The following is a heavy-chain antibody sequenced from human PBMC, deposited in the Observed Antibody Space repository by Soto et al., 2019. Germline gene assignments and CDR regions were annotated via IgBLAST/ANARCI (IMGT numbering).Heavy chain of an antibody. D-gene: IGHD2-2*01. CDR3: VRDRSRPAAMDY. Sequence: GGSPRLSCAASGFSISRYWMSWVRQAPGKGLEWVANIRQDGSEQFSVDSVKGRFTLSRDNAENSLHLQMNSLRVEDTAVYYCVRDRSRPAAMDYWGQGALVTVSS. CDR2: IRQDGSEQ. J-gene: IGHJ4*02. CDR1: GFSISRYW. V-gene: IGHV3-7*01.